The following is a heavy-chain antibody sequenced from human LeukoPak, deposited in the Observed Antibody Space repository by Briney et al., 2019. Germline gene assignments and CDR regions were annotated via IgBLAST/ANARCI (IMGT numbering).Heavy chain of an antibody. J-gene: IGHJ6*03. D-gene: IGHD3-10*01. Sequence: PGGSLRLSCAASGFTFSDYYMSWIRQAPGKGLEWVSYISTSGSTIFYADSVKGRFTISRDNAKNSLYLQMNSLRAEDTAVYYCARGRGLAYYYYMDVWGSGTTVTISS. V-gene: IGHV3-11*04. CDR2: ISTSGSTI. CDR1: GFTFSDYY. CDR3: ARGRGLAYYYYMDV.